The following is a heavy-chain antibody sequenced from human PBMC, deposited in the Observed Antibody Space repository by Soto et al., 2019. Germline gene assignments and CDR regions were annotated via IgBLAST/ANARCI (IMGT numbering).Heavy chain of an antibody. Sequence: EVQLVESGGGLVQPGGSVRLSCVASVFTLSSYHMDWVRQAPGKGLEWISYIHISSSNIYYADSVKGRFTISRDNAKNSLYLQMDSLRAEDTAVYYCARDGTTGTTNYHYAMDVWGQGTTVTVSS. CDR2: IHISSSNI. J-gene: IGHJ6*02. D-gene: IGHD4-17*01. CDR1: VFTLSSYH. CDR3: ARDGTTGTTNYHYAMDV. V-gene: IGHV3-48*03.